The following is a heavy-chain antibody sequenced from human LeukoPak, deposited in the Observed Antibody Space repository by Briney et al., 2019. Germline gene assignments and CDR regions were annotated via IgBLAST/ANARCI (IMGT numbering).Heavy chain of an antibody. J-gene: IGHJ2*01. CDR1: GFTFSSHA. CDR2: LHSGGHT. V-gene: IGHV3-23*01. Sequence: GGSLRLSCAASGFTFSSHALSWVRQAPGKGLVWVSALHSGGHTFYADSVRGRFSISRDISKNTLYLQMTDLGAEDTALYYCVRGLSGVSAWYFDLWGRGTLVTVSS. D-gene: IGHD7-27*01. CDR3: VRGLSGVSAWYFDL.